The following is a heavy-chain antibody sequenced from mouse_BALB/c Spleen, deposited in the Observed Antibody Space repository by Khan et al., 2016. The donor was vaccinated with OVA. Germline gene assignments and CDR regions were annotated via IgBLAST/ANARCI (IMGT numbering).Heavy chain of an antibody. V-gene: IGHV3-2*02. J-gene: IGHJ2*01. CDR1: GYSITSDYA. D-gene: IGHD1-1*01. CDR2: ISYGGDT. CDR3: ASMILEYYGSNFEWYYFDY. Sequence: EVQLQESGPGLVKPSQSLSLTCTVTGYSITSDYAWNWIRQFPGNKLEWMGYISYGGDTAYNPSLKRRISITRDTSKNQFFLQLNSVTTEDTATYYCASMILEYYGSNFEWYYFDYWGQGTTLTVSS.